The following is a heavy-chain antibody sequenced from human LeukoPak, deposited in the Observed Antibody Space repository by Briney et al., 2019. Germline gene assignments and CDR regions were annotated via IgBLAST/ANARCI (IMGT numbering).Heavy chain of an antibody. CDR2: IKQDGSDR. Sequence: PGGSLRLSCAASGFTFRNYWMSWVRQVPGTGLEWVANIKQDGSDRNYVTSVRGRFTTSRDNAESSLYLQMNSLRAEDTAVYYCVRNLAVAGTCFDSWGQGTLVTVSS. CDR3: VRNLAVAGTCFDS. V-gene: IGHV3-7*03. J-gene: IGHJ4*02. CDR1: GFTFRNYW. D-gene: IGHD6-19*01.